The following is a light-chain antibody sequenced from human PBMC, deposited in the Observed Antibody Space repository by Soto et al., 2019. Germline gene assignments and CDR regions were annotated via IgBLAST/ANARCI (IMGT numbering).Light chain of an antibody. V-gene: IGKV3-20*01. CDR3: QQYGSSPH. Sequence: EIVLTQSPGTLSLSPGERATLSCRASQSVSSSYLAWYQQKPGQAPRLLIYGASSRATGIPDRFSGSGSGKVFTLTISRLEPEYFAVYYCQQYGSSPHFGQGTRLEIK. CDR2: GAS. J-gene: IGKJ5*01. CDR1: QSVSSSY.